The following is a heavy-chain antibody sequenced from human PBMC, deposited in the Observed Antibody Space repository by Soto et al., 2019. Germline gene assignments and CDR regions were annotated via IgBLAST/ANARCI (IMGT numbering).Heavy chain of an antibody. Sequence: PGRSLRLSCEATGFTFSSHEMNWIRQTTGKRLEWIARISGSGSTINYADSVKGRFTISRDNVQRTLNLQMDSLRVEDTGVYYCARGGVYWGRGTLVTASS. CDR3: ARGGVY. CDR2: ISGSGSTI. J-gene: IGHJ1*01. V-gene: IGHV3-48*03. D-gene: IGHD2-8*01. CDR1: GFTFSSHE.